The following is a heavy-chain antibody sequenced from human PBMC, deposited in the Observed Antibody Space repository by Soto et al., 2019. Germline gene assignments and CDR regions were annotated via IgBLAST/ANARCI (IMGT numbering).Heavy chain of an antibody. V-gene: IGHV3-23*01. CDR2: ISGSGLNT. CDR3: ARFGELSPGIDYYYYGMDV. D-gene: IGHD3-10*01. CDR1: GFTFSTYA. Sequence: GGSLRLSCAASGFTFSTYAMNWVRRAPGKGLEWVSSISGSGLNTYYADSVKGRFTISRDNSKNTLYLQMNSLRDEDTAVYYCARFGELSPGIDYYYYGMDVWGQGTTVSVS. J-gene: IGHJ6*02.